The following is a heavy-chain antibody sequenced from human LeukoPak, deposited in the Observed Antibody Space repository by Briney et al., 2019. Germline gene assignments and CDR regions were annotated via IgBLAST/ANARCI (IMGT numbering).Heavy chain of an antibody. D-gene: IGHD3-3*01. CDR2: ISYDGRNK. CDR3: AGTGRITIFGVAELCLDY. Sequence: GGSLRLSCAASGFIFSSYGMHWVRQAPGKGLEWVAVISYDGRNKYYADSVKGRFTISRDNSKNTLYLQMNSLRAEDTAVYYCAGTGRITIFGVAELCLDYWGQGTLVTVSS. CDR1: GFIFSSYG. J-gene: IGHJ4*02. V-gene: IGHV3-30*03.